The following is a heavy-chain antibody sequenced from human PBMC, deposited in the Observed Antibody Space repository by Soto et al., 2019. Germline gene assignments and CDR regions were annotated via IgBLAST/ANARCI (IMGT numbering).Heavy chain of an antibody. V-gene: IGHV3-11*01. D-gene: IGHD3-9*01. CDR1: GFTFSDSY. CDR2: ISNSGGIT. CDR3: VRGHTLLTE. Sequence: QVQLVESGGGLVQPGGSLRLSCAASGFTFSDSYMTWIRLAPGKGLEWVSFISNSGGITSYGDSVQGRFTISRDNGKNSLYLQLNSLRTEDTAVYYCVRGHTLLTEWGQGTLVTVSS. J-gene: IGHJ4*02.